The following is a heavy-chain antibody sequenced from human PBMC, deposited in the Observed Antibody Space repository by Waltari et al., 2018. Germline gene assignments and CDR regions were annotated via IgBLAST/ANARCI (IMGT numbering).Heavy chain of an antibody. J-gene: IGHJ4*02. CDR1: GFTLRSYW. D-gene: IGHD6-25*01. CDR2: IKQDGSEK. Sequence: VQLVESGGGLVQPGGSLRLSCAASGFTLRSYWLSCVRQAPGKGLEWVANIKQDGSEKYYVDSVKGRFTISRDNAKNSLYLQMNSLRAEDTAVYYCARGGSASIFDYWGQGTLVTVSS. V-gene: IGHV3-7*01. CDR3: ARGGSASIFDY.